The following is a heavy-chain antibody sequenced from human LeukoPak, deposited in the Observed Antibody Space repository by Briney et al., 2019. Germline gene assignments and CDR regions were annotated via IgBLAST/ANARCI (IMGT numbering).Heavy chain of an antibody. V-gene: IGHV4-30-2*01. Sequence: SETLSLTCAVSGGSISSGGYSWSWIRQPPGKGLEWIGYTYHSGSTYYNPSLKSRVTISVDRSKNQLSLSLSSVTAADTAVYYCARGVTSLYFDYWGQGTLVTVSS. CDR3: ARGVTSLYFDY. J-gene: IGHJ4*02. CDR2: TYHSGST. CDR1: GGSISSGGYS. D-gene: IGHD3-16*02.